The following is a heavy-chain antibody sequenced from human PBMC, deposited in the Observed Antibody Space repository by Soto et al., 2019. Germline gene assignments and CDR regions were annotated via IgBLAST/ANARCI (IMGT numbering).Heavy chain of an antibody. V-gene: IGHV4-34*01. CDR2: INHSGST. D-gene: IGHD1-1*01. CDR3: ARGRLERRFFGWFDP. CDR1: GGSFSGYY. Sequence: PSETLSLTCAVYGGSFSGYYWSWIRQPPGKGLEWIGEINHSGSTNYSPSLKSRVTISVDTSKNQFSLKLSSVTAADTAVYYCARGRLERRFFGWFDPWGQGTLVTVSS. J-gene: IGHJ5*02.